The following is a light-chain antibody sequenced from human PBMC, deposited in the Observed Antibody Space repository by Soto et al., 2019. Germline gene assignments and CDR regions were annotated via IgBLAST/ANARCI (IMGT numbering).Light chain of an antibody. CDR3: STYTSSHTRV. Sequence: QSALTQPASVSGSPGQSITISCTGTSSDVGGYDYVSWYQQHPGKVPKLIIYEVSNRPSGVSNRFSGSKSGNTASLTISGLQAEDEADYYCSTYTSSHTRVFGGGTKLTVL. V-gene: IGLV2-14*01. CDR2: EVS. CDR1: SSDVGGYDY. J-gene: IGLJ2*01.